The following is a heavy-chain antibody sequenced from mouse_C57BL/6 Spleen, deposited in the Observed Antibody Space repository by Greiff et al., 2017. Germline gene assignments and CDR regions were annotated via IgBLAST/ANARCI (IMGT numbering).Heavy chain of an antibody. Sequence: EVKLMESGGGLVQPGGSLSLSCAASGFTFTDYYMSWVRQPPGKALEWLGFIRNKANGYTTEYSASVKGRFTISRDNSQSILYLQMNALRAEDSATYYCARLGGPYWYFDVWGTGTTVTVSS. D-gene: IGHD1-1*02. CDR1: GFTFTDYY. J-gene: IGHJ1*03. V-gene: IGHV7-3*01. CDR3: ARLGGPYWYFDV. CDR2: IRNKANGYTT.